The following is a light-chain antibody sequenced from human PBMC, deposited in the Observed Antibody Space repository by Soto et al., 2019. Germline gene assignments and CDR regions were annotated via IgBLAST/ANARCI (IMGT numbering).Light chain of an antibody. CDR3: CSDAGSYV. Sequence: QSALTQPRSVSGSPGQSVTISCTGTSSDVGGYNYVSWYQQHPGKAPKLMIYDVSKRPSGVPDHFSGSKSGNTASLTISGLQAEDEADYYCCSDAGSYVFGTGTKVTVL. CDR2: DVS. V-gene: IGLV2-11*01. J-gene: IGLJ1*01. CDR1: SSDVGGYNY.